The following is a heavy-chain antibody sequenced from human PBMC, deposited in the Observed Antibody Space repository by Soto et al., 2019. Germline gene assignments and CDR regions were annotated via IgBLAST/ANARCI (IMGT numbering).Heavy chain of an antibody. CDR1: GGSFSGYY. Sequence: KTSETLSLTCAVYGGSFSGYYWSWIRQPPGKGLEWIGEINHSGSTNYNPSLKSRVTISVDTSKNQFSLKLSSVTAADTAVYYCARGFTYYDFWSGYYTRGWFDPWGQGTLVTVSS. V-gene: IGHV4-34*01. CDR2: INHSGST. CDR3: ARGFTYYDFWSGYYTRGWFDP. J-gene: IGHJ5*02. D-gene: IGHD3-3*01.